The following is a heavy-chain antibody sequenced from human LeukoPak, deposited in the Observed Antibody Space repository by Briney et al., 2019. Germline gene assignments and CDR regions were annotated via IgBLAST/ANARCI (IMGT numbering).Heavy chain of an antibody. V-gene: IGHV3-48*03. CDR3: ARPYSGYAAGDYYYYYYMDV. Sequence: GGSLRLSCAASGFTFSSYEMHWVRQAPGKGLEWVSYISSSSSTIYYADSVKGRFTISRDNAKNSLYLQMNSLRAEDTAVYYCARPYSGYAAGDYYYYYYMDVWGKGTTVTVSS. CDR1: GFTFSSYE. J-gene: IGHJ6*03. D-gene: IGHD5-12*01. CDR2: ISSSSSTI.